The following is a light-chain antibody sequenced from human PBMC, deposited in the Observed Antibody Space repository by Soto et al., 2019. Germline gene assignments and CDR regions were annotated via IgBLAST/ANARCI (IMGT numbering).Light chain of an antibody. CDR3: SSYSGGSIRV. V-gene: IGLV2-14*01. Sequence: QSALTQPASVSASPGQSITISCSGTSSDFGDSSYVSWYQHHPDKAPKLLIYGGSDRPSGVSNRYSASKSGNTASLTISGLQPDDEADYYCSSYSGGSIRVFGSGTKLTVL. CDR2: GGS. CDR1: SSDFGDSSY. J-gene: IGLJ1*01.